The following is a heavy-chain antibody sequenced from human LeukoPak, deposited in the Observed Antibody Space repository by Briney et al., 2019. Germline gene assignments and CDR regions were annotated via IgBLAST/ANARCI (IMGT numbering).Heavy chain of an antibody. CDR1: GFTFSDHI. J-gene: IGHJ4*02. V-gene: IGHV3-48*01. CDR2: VSGSGSTV. D-gene: IGHD1-26*01. Sequence: GGSLGLSCAASGFTFSDHIMNWVRQLPGKRLEWVAYVSGSGSTVYYADSVKGRFTISRDNYKNTLYLQMNSLRAEDTAVYYCARTSGSNSGPIDYWGQGTLVTVSS. CDR3: ARTSGSNSGPIDY.